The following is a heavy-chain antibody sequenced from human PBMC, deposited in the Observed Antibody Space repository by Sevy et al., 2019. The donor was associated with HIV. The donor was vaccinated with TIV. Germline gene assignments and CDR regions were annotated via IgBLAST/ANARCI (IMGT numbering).Heavy chain of an antibody. Sequence: GGSLRLSCEAGGFTVSSNYMSWVRQAPGKRLEWVSVIYRGGSTYYADSVKGRFTISRDNSKNTLYLQMNSLRAEDTAVYYCARLSSGWLHGMDVLGQGTSVTVSS. J-gene: IGHJ6*02. CDR1: GFTVSSNY. D-gene: IGHD6-19*01. V-gene: IGHV3-66*04. CDR3: ARLSSGWLHGMDV. CDR2: IYRGGST.